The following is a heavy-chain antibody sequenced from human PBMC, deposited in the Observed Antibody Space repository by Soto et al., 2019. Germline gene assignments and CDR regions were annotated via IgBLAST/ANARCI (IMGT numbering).Heavy chain of an antibody. D-gene: IGHD4-17*01. Sequence: QVQLVQSGAEVKKPGSSVKVSCKASGGTFSSYTISWVRQAPGQGLEWMGGIIPILGIANYAQKFQGTVTITADKSTSTAYMELSSLRSEDTAVYYCAKTSDYGDYLPLIDYWGQGTLVTVSS. CDR3: AKTSDYGDYLPLIDY. V-gene: IGHV1-69*02. J-gene: IGHJ4*02. CDR1: GGTFSSYT. CDR2: IIPILGIA.